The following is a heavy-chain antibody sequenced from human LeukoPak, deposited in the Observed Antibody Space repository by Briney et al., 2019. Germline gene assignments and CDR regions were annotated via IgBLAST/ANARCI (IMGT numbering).Heavy chain of an antibody. D-gene: IGHD6-13*01. V-gene: IGHV4-59*01. Sequence: SQTLSLTCTVSGGSISSYYWSWIRQPPGKGLEWIGYIYYNGSTNYNPSLKGRVTISVDTSKNQFSLKLRYVTAADTAVCYCARPAAAAGTSAFAIWGQGTMVTVSS. CDR2: IYYNGST. J-gene: IGHJ3*02. CDR3: ARPAAAAGTSAFAI. CDR1: GGSISSYY.